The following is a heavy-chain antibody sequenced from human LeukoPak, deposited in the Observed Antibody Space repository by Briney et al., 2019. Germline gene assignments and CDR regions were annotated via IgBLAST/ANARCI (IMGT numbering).Heavy chain of an antibody. Sequence: GGSLRLSCAASGFTFSSYGMHWARQAPGKGLEWVAFIRYDGSNKYYADSVKGRFTISRDNSKNTLYLQMNSLRAEDTAVYYCANLPGIAAAGTDYWGQGTLVTVSS. J-gene: IGHJ4*02. D-gene: IGHD6-13*01. CDR2: IRYDGSNK. V-gene: IGHV3-30*02. CDR1: GFTFSSYG. CDR3: ANLPGIAAAGTDY.